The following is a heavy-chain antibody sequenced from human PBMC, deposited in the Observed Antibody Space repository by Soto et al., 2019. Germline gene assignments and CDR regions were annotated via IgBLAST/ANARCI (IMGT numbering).Heavy chain of an antibody. V-gene: IGHV1-46*01. J-gene: IGHJ4*02. D-gene: IGHD4-17*01. CDR2: IDASGGST. CDR1: GYTFTSYY. Sequence: GASVKVSCKASGYTFTSYYMHWVRQAPGQGLEWMGIIDASGGSTSYAQKFQGRVTMTTDTSTSTAYMELRSLRSDDTAVYYCARDEDYGDYGYYYWGQGTLVTVSS. CDR3: ARDEDYGDYGYYY.